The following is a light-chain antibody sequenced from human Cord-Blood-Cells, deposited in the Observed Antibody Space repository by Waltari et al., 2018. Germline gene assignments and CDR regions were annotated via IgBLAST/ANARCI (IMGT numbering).Light chain of an antibody. V-gene: IGLV3-1*01. J-gene: IGLJ2*01. Sequence: SYELTKPPSVSVSPGQTASITCSGGKLGDKYACWYQKKPGQSPVLVIYHGSNRPSGIPELFSGSKSGNTATLTISGTQAMDEADYYCQACDSSTGTGVVFGGGTKLTVL. CDR2: HGS. CDR1: KLGDKY. CDR3: QACDSSTGTGVV.